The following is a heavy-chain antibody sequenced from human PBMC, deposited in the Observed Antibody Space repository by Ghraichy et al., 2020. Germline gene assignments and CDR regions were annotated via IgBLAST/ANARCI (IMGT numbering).Heavy chain of an antibody. D-gene: IGHD6-13*01. J-gene: IGHJ4*02. V-gene: IGHV3-53*01. CDR3: ARISQETAGTKFDF. Sequence: GGSLRLSCAASGFTVSSNYMSWVRQAPGKGLEWVSVIYSADNTYYADSVGGRFTISRDNSKNTLYLQMNNLRAEDTAVYYCARISQETAGTKFDFWGQGTLVTVSS. CDR2: IYSADNT. CDR1: GFTVSSNY.